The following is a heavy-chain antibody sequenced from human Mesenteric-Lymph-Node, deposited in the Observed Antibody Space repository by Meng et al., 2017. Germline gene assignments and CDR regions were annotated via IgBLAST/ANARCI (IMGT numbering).Heavy chain of an antibody. J-gene: IGHJ5*02. V-gene: IGHV3-30*04. Sequence: GESLKISCAASGFTFSSYAMHWVRQAPGKGLEWVAVISYDGSNKYYADSVKGRFTISRDNSKNTLYLQVNSLRAEDTAVYYCARDRGAGSSLVWFDPWGQGTLVTVSS. CDR1: GFTFSSYA. CDR2: ISYDGSNK. CDR3: ARDRGAGSSLVWFDP. D-gene: IGHD3-10*01.